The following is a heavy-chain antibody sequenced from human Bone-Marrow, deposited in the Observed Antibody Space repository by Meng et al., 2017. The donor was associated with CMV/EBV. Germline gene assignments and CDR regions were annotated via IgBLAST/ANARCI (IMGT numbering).Heavy chain of an antibody. CDR2: ISSSSSYI. CDR1: GFTVSSNY. D-gene: IGHD1-26*01. V-gene: IGHV3-21*01. Sequence: GGSLGLSCAASGFTVSSNYMSWVRQAPGKGLEWVSSISSSSSYIYYADSVKGRFTISRDNAKNSLYLQMNSLRAEDTAVYYCARDYPLTSGSLVWGQGTLVTVSS. J-gene: IGHJ4*02. CDR3: ARDYPLTSGSLV.